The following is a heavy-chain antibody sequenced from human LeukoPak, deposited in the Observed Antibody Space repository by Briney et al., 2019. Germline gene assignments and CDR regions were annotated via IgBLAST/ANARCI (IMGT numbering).Heavy chain of an antibody. V-gene: IGHV3-48*03. CDR2: ISSSGSTI. J-gene: IGHJ6*03. Sequence: PGGSLRLSCAASGFTFSSYEMNWVRQAPGKGLEWVSYISSSGSTIYYADSVKGRFTISRDNAKNSLYLQMNSLRAEDTAVYYCARLPTYSSSWYRNFYYYMDVWGKGTTVTVSS. CDR1: GFTFSSYE. D-gene: IGHD6-13*01. CDR3: ARLPTYSSSWYRNFYYYMDV.